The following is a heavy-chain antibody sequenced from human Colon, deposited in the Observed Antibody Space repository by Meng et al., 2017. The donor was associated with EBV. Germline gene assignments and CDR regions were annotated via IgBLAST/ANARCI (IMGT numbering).Heavy chain of an antibody. Sequence: LQCQESGPGLVKPSATLSLTCTVSGGCISSNGYYWDWVRQPPGKGLEWIGAIYHSGSTSYNPSLQSRVTMFVDTSKNQFSLMLTSVTATDTAVYYCARRRGGSGRDCWGQGTLVTVSS. CDR2: IYHSGST. CDR3: ARRRGGSGRDC. J-gene: IGHJ4*02. V-gene: IGHV4-39*01. CDR1: GGCISSNGYY. D-gene: IGHD3-10*01.